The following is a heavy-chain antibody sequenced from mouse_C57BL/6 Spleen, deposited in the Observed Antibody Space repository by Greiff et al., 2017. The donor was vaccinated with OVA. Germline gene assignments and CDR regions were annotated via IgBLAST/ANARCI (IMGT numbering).Heavy chain of an antibody. D-gene: IGHD2-3*01. CDR1: LYTFTIYA. V-gene: IGHV1-58*01. Sequence: EVQLQQSGAELVRPGSSVKMSRNTSLYTFTIYAINWVKQRPGQGLEWIGYIYIGNGYTEYNEKFKGKATLTSDTSSSTAYMQLSSLTSEDSAIYFCAREQGGYYYYYAMDYWGQGTSVTVSS. CDR2: IYIGNGYT. J-gene: IGHJ4*01. CDR3: AREQGGYYYYYAMDY.